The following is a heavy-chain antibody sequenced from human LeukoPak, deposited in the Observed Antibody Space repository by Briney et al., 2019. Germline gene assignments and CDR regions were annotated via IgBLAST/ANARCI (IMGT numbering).Heavy chain of an antibody. CDR2: IQYDGSNE. CDR3: AKDLHSNWFDP. CDR1: GFTFSSYA. V-gene: IGHV3-30*02. J-gene: IGHJ5*02. D-gene: IGHD3-3*02. Sequence: GGSLRLSCAASGFTFSSYAMSWVRQAPGKGLEWVAYIQYDGSNEQYADSVKGRFSISRDSSKNILYLQMNSLRAEDTAVYYCAKDLHSNWFDPWGQGTLVTVSS.